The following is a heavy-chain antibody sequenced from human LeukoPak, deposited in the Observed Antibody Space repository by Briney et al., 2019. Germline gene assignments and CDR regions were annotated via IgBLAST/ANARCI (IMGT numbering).Heavy chain of an antibody. V-gene: IGHV5-51*01. CDR2: IYPGDSDT. CDR3: ARLAYYYDSSGYYAPGYFDY. J-gene: IGHJ4*02. Sequence: GASLEISCKGSGYLFTSYWIGWVRQMPGKGLEWMGIIYPGDSDTRYSPSFQGQVTISADKSISTAYLQWSSLKASDTAMYYCARLAYYYDSSGYYAPGYFDYWGQGTLVTVSS. D-gene: IGHD3-22*01. CDR1: GYLFTSYW.